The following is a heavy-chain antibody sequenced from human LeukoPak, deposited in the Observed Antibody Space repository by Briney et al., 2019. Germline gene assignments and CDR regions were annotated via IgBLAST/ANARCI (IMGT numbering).Heavy chain of an antibody. D-gene: IGHD3-3*01. V-gene: IGHV3-23*01. CDR2: ISGSGGST. CDR1: GFTFNDHA. CDR3: ARGGQNFDFWRFDY. J-gene: IGHJ4*02. Sequence: GGSLRLSCAGSGFTFNDHAMSWVRQAPGKGLEWVSSISGSGGSTYYADYVKGRSTISRDNSKNVVYFEMHSLRGEDTAVYFWARGGQNFDFWRFDYWGQGTLVVVSS.